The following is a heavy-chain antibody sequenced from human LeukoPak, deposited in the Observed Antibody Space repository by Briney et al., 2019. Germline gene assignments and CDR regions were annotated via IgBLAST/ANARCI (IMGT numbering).Heavy chain of an antibody. Sequence: PSETLSLTCAVSGGSISSNNWWGWVRQPPGKGLEWIGEIYHSGSPNYNPSLKSRVTISVDTSKNQFSLKLSSVTAADTAVYYCAGYNLENDAFDIWGQGTMVTVSS. D-gene: IGHD1-14*01. CDR2: IYHSGSP. V-gene: IGHV4-4*02. CDR3: AGYNLENDAFDI. J-gene: IGHJ3*02. CDR1: GGSISSNNW.